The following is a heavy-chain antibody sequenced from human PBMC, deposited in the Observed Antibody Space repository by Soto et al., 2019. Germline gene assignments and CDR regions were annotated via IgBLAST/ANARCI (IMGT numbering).Heavy chain of an antibody. V-gene: IGHV4-61*08. D-gene: IGHD1-7*01. CDR3: ARFGSRELLRGLWFDH. J-gene: IGHJ5*02. CDR2: IYYSGST. CDR1: GGSISSGGYP. Sequence: PSETLSLTCTVSGGSISSGGYPWMWIRQPPGKGLEWIGYIYYSGSTNYHPSLKSRVTISVDSSRNQFSLKLTSVTAADTAVYYCARFGSRELLRGLWFDHWGQGALVTVSS.